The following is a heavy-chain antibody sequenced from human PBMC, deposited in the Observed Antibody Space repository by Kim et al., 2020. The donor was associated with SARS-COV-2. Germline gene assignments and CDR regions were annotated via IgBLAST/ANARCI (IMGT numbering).Heavy chain of an antibody. D-gene: IGHD5-18*01. J-gene: IGHJ3*02. Sequence: RFTISRDNSKNTLYLQMNSLRAEDTAVYYCAKDLGAPTWIQLPHDAFDIWGQGTMVTVSS. CDR3: AKDLGAPTWIQLPHDAFDI. V-gene: IGHV3-30*02.